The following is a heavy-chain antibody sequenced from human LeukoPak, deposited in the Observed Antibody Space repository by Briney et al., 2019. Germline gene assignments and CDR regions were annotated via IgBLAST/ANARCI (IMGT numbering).Heavy chain of an antibody. CDR1: GFSFSSYW. Sequence: PGGSLRLSCAASGFSFSSYWMHWVRQAPGKGLVGVTRINTDGSRTSYADSVKGRFTISRDNAKNTLYLQMNSLRAEDTAVYYCARGAGYYDFWSGYSRDAFDIWGQGTMVTVSS. V-gene: IGHV3-74*01. J-gene: IGHJ3*02. CDR3: ARGAGYYDFWSGYSRDAFDI. D-gene: IGHD3-3*01. CDR2: INTDGSRT.